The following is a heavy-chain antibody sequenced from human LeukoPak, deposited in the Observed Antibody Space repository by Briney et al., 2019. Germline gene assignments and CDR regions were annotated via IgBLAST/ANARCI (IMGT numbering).Heavy chain of an antibody. CDR3: ASGHTSYCTGGNCYDYNYYSMDV. CDR1: GFSFRSYA. D-gene: IGHD2-15*01. Sequence: PGGSLRFSCAASGFSFRSYAMHWVRQAPGEGLECVSAISGEGGSTYYENSVKVRFTISRDNSKNTLYLHIGSLRTEDMGVYYCASGHTSYCTGGNCYDYNYYSMDVWGKGTTVIVSS. CDR2: ISGEGGST. J-gene: IGHJ6*03. V-gene: IGHV3-64*01.